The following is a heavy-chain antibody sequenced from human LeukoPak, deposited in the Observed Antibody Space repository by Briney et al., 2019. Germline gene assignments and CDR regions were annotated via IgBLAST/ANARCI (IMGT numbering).Heavy chain of an antibody. V-gene: IGHV3-74*01. Sequence: GGSLRLSCAGSGFTFSSYWMHWVRQAPGKGLVWVSRINTDGTTTNYADSVKGRFTISRGNAENTLYLQMNSLRAEDTAVYYCARGDYGYSPLDHWGQGTLVTVSS. CDR3: ARGDYGYSPLDH. D-gene: IGHD5-18*01. CDR2: INTDGTTT. J-gene: IGHJ4*02. CDR1: GFTFSSYW.